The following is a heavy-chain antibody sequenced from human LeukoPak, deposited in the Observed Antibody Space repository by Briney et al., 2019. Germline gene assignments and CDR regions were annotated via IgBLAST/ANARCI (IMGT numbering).Heavy chain of an antibody. V-gene: IGHV4-61*08. Sequence: SETLSLTCTVSGDSSSSGGYYWSWIRQYPGKGLEWIGYVYYSGSTNYNPSLKSRVTISVDTSKNQFSLKLSSVTAADTAVYYCARVGSYDSSGPLGDWFDPWGQGTLVTVSS. CDR2: VYYSGST. D-gene: IGHD3-22*01. J-gene: IGHJ5*02. CDR3: ARVGSYDSSGPLGDWFDP. CDR1: GDSSSSGGYY.